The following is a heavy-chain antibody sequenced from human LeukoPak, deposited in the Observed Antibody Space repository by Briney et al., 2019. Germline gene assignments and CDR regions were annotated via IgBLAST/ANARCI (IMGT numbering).Heavy chain of an antibody. CDR3: AREYLHGGRGYGMDV. J-gene: IGHJ6*02. Sequence: GGSLRLSCAASGFTFSSYDMHWVRQAPGKGLEWVAFIRYDGYDQLYADSVKGRFTISRDNSKNTLYLEMISLRAEDTAVYYCAREYLHGGRGYGMDVWGQGTTVTVSS. V-gene: IGHV3-30*02. CDR1: GFTFSSYD. D-gene: IGHD2-15*01. CDR2: IRYDGYDQ.